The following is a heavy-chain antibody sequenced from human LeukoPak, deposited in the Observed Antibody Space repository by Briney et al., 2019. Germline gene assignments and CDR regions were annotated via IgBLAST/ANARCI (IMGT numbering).Heavy chain of an antibody. CDR1: GFSVSTEY. Sequence: GGSLRLSCAASGFSVSTEYMDWVRQAPGKGLEWVSILYPEGNTYYADSVKGRFSISRDTSKNMVYLQMFSLRVEDTAVYYCAKDFYLGRYFDWSPLRFDPWGQGTLVTVSS. CDR2: LYPEGNT. D-gene: IGHD3-9*01. J-gene: IGHJ5*02. CDR3: AKDFYLGRYFDWSPLRFDP. V-gene: IGHV3-66*01.